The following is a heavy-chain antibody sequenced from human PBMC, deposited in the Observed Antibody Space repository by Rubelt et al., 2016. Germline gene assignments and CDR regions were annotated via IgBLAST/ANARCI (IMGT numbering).Heavy chain of an antibody. D-gene: IGHD5-18*01. CDR2: INHSGST. CDR1: GGSFSGYY. J-gene: IGHJ1*01. V-gene: IGHV4-34*01. Sequence: QVQLQQWGAGLLKPSETLSLTCAVYGGSFSGYYWSWIRQPPGKGLEWIGEINHSGSTNYNPSLKSRGTISVDTSKNQFSRKLSSVTAADTAVYYCASYVDTAMGFQHWGQGTLVTVSS. CDR3: ASYVDTAMGFQH.